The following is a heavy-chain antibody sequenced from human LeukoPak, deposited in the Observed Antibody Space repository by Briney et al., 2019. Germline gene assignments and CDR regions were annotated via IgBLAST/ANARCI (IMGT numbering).Heavy chain of an antibody. V-gene: IGHV1-18*01. CDR2: FSAYNGNT. CDR3: ARDPYYYDSSGSPLQLSRFDY. J-gene: IGHJ4*02. D-gene: IGHD3-22*01. CDR1: GYTFTSYG. Sequence: ASVKVSCKASGYTFTSYGISWVGQAPGQGLEWLGWFSAYNGNTNYAQKLQGRVTMTTDTSTRTAYMELRSLRSDDTAVYYCARDPYYYDSSGSPLQLSRFDYWGQGTLVTVSS.